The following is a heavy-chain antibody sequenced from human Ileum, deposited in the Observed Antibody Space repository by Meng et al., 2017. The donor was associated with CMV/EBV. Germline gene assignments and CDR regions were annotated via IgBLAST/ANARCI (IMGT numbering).Heavy chain of an antibody. CDR2: INTINGVT. V-gene: IGHV1-2*06. J-gene: IGHJ4*02. CDR3: ARQIVLTSQTRDF. CDR1: GYTFSAYY. D-gene: IGHD2/OR15-2a*01. Sequence: CKASGYTFSAYYMHWVRQAPGQGLEWVGRINTINGVTNYAQKFQGRVALTGDSSINTAYLELSGLTSDDTAIYYCARQIVLTSQTRDFWGQGTLVTVSS.